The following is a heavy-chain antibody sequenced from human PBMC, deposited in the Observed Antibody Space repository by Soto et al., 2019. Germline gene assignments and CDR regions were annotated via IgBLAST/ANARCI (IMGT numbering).Heavy chain of an antibody. CDR1: GGSISSGGHY. J-gene: IGHJ5*02. Sequence: PSETLSLTCTVSGGSISSGGHYWSWIRQHPGKGLEWIGYIYYSGSTYYNPSLKSRVTISVDTSKNQFSLKLSSVTAADTAVYYCARARGTITMVRGVRSWFDPWGQGTLVTVSS. CDR3: ARARGTITMVRGVRSWFDP. D-gene: IGHD3-10*01. V-gene: IGHV4-31*03. CDR2: IYYSGST.